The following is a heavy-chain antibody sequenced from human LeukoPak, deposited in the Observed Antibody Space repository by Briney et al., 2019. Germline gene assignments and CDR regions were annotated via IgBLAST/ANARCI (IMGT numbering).Heavy chain of an antibody. J-gene: IGHJ2*01. CDR2: IYYSGST. V-gene: IGHV4-59*01. D-gene: IGHD6-13*01. CDR3: ARVYYSSSYDYWYFDL. Sequence: SETLSLTCSVSGGSISSYYWSWIRQPPGKGLKWFGYIYYSGSTNYNPSLKSRVTISVDTSKNKFSLKLSSVTAADTAVYYCARVYYSSSYDYWYFDLWGRGTLVTVSS. CDR1: GGSISSYY.